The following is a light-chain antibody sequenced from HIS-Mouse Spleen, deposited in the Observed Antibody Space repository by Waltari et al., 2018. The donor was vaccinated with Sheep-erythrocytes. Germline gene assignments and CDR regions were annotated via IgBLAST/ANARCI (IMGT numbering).Light chain of an antibody. CDR2: GES. Sequence: EIVLTQSPGTLSLSPGERATLSCRASQSVSRSYLAWYQQKPGQAPRPLIHGESSRATGIPERFSGSGSGTDFTLTISRLEPEDFAVYYCQQYGSSPLFTFGPGTKVDIK. CDR1: QSVSRSY. V-gene: IGKV3-20*01. J-gene: IGKJ3*01. CDR3: QQYGSSPLFT.